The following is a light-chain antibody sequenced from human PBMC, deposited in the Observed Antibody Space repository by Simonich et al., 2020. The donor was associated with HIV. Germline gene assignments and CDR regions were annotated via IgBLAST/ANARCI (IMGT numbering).Light chain of an antibody. CDR3: SAWDSSLSAWV. CDR2: RNN. J-gene: IGLJ3*02. V-gene: IGLV10-54*01. CDR1: NNNVGNQG. Sequence: QAGLTQPPSVSKGLRQTATLTCTGNNNNVGNQGAAWLQQHQGHPPKLLSYRNNNRPSGISERLSASRSGNTASLTIPGLQPEDEGDYYCSAWDSSLSAWVFGGGTKLTVL.